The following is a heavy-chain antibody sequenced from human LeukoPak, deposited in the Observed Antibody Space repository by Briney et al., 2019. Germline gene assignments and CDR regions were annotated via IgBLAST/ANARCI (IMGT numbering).Heavy chain of an antibody. CDR2: INPSGGST. Sequence: ASVNVSCKASGYTFTSYYMHWVRQAPGQGLEWMGIINPSGGSTSYAQKFQGRVTMTRDTSTSTVYMELSSLRSEDTAVYYCARDDGWELLNSYAFDIWGQGTMVTVSS. CDR1: GYTFTSYY. J-gene: IGHJ3*02. D-gene: IGHD1-26*01. CDR3: ARDDGWELLNSYAFDI. V-gene: IGHV1-46*01.